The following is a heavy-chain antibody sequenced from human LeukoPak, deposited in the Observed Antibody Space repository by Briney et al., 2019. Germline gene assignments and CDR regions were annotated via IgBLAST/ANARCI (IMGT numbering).Heavy chain of an antibody. CDR3: ARRGRYSSSWYGSYYFDY. V-gene: IGHV5-51*01. CDR2: IYPGDSDT. Sequence: KIGESLKISCKGSGYSFTSYWIGWVRQMPGKGLEWMGIIYPGDSDTRYSPSFQGQVTISADKSISTAYLQWSSLKASDTAMYYCARRGRYSSSWYGSYYFDYWGQGTLVTVSS. D-gene: IGHD6-13*01. J-gene: IGHJ4*02. CDR1: GYSFTSYW.